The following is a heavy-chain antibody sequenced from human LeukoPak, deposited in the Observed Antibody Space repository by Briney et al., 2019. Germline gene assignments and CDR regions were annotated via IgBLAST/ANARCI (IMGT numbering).Heavy chain of an antibody. CDR1: GFTFSGCA. J-gene: IGHJ4*02. V-gene: IGHV3-73*01. CDR3: TRHLDGIAAYDY. D-gene: IGHD6-13*01. Sequence: GGSLRLSCAASGFTFSGCAVHWIRQAPGRGLEWVGRIGSKAFDYATVYAASVEGRFTISRDDSKHTAFLQMNSLKTEDTAVYYCTRHLDGIAAYDYWGQGSLVTVSS. CDR2: IGSKAFDYAT.